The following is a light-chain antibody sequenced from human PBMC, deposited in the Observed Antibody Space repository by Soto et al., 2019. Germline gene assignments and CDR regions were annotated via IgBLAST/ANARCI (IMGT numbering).Light chain of an antibody. CDR2: DVV. J-gene: IGLJ1*01. V-gene: IGLV2-14*03. CDR3: SSYTTRNTEV. Sequence: QSALTQPASVSGSPGQSITISCAGTSSDIGAYNYVSWYQHLPGKAPKLIIYDVVTRPSGISTRFSASKSGNTASLTISGLQAEYEADYYSSSYTTRNTEVFGTGTKVTVL. CDR1: SSDIGAYNY.